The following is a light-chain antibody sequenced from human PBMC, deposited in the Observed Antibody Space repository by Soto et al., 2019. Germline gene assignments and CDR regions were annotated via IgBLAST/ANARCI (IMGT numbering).Light chain of an antibody. CDR3: QQSLGIPYT. V-gene: IGKV1-39*01. CDR1: QTISTY. CDR2: AAS. J-gene: IGKJ2*01. Sequence: DIQMTQSPSALSASVGDRVTITCRARQTISTYLTWYQQKPGKAPKLLIYAASTLQSGVPSRFSGSGSGTDLPLTISSLQPEDFATYYCQQSLGIPYTFGQGTRLEIK.